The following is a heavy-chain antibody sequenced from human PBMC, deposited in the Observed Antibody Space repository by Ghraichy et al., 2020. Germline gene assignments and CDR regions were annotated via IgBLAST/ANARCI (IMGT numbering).Heavy chain of an antibody. CDR2: ISGSGGGT. D-gene: IGHD2-2*01. Sequence: LSLTCAASGFTFSSYAMSWVRQAPGKGLEWVSTISGSGGGTYYTDSVKGRFTISRDNSKRTLDLQMNSLRDEDTAVYYCAKDGGYQLLSFDYWGQGTLVTVSS. CDR3: AKDGGYQLLSFDY. CDR1: GFTFSSYA. V-gene: IGHV3-23*01. J-gene: IGHJ4*02.